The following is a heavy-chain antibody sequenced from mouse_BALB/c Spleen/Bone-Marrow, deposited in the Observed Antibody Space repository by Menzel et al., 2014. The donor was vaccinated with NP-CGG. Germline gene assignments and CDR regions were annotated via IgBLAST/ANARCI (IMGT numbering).Heavy chain of an antibody. Sequence: LVESGPELVKPGASVKISCKASGYTFTDYYINWVKQKPGQGLEWIGWIYPGSGNTKYNEKIKGKATLTVDTSSSTAYMQLSSLTSEDTAVYFCAREGYGNSYYFDYWGQGTTLTVSS. CDR2: IYPGSGNT. CDR3: AREGYGNSYYFDY. V-gene: IGHV1-84*02. D-gene: IGHD2-10*02. J-gene: IGHJ2*01. CDR1: GYTFTDYY.